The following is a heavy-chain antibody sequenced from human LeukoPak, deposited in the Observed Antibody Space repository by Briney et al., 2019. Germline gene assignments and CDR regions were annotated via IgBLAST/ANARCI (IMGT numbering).Heavy chain of an antibody. V-gene: IGHV3-7*03. CDR3: ATIYCSGGTCHYFDY. D-gene: IGHD2-15*01. Sequence: GGSLRLSCAASGFTFRYYWMSWVRQAPGKGLEWVANIKPDGSQKYYVDSVKGRFTISRDNAKNLLYLQMNSLRAEDTAVYYCATIYCSGGTCHYFDYWGQGTLVTVSS. CDR2: IKPDGSQK. J-gene: IGHJ4*02. CDR1: GFTFRYYW.